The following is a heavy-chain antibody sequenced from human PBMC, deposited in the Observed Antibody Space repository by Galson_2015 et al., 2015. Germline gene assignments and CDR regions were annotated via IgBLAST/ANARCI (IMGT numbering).Heavy chain of an antibody. Sequence: SLRLSCAVSGFTFSSYGMNWVRQTPGKGLEWVSYISSSSAYIYYADSVKGRFTISRDNAKNSLYLQMNSLRAEDTAIYSCARIEIASAYITAGTDDYWGQGTLVTVSS. CDR3: ARIEIASAYITAGTDDY. CDR2: ISSSSAYI. CDR1: GFTFSSYG. J-gene: IGHJ4*02. V-gene: IGHV3-21*01. D-gene: IGHD6-13*01.